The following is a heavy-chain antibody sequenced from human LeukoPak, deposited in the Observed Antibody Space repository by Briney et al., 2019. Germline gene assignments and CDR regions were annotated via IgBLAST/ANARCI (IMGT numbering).Heavy chain of an antibody. CDR2: IWYDGSNR. D-gene: IGHD3-22*01. Sequence: GRSLRLSCAASGFTFSSYGMHWVRQAPGKGLEWVAVIWYDGSNRYYADSVKGRFTISRDNSKNTLYLQMNSLRAEDTAVYYCARDPPGDYDSSGYYDYWGQGTLVTVSS. CDR3: ARDPPGDYDSSGYYDY. CDR1: GFTFSSYG. V-gene: IGHV3-33*01. J-gene: IGHJ4*02.